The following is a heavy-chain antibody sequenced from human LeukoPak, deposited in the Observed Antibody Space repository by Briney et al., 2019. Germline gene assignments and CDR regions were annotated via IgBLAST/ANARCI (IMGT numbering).Heavy chain of an antibody. J-gene: IGHJ4*02. Sequence: ASVKVSCKASGYTFTGYYMHWVRQAPGQGLEWMGWINPNSGGTNYAQKFQGRVTMTRDTSISTAYMELSRLRSDDTAVYYCARAKKYSSSSLRFYFDYWGQGTLVTVSS. V-gene: IGHV1-2*02. D-gene: IGHD6-6*01. CDR3: ARAKKYSSSSLRFYFDY. CDR1: GYTFTGYY. CDR2: INPNSGGT.